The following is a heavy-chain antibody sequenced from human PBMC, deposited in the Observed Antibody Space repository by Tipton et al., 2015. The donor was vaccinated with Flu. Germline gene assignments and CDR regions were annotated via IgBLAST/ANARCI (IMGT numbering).Heavy chain of an antibody. D-gene: IGHD5-24*01. Sequence: LRLSCSISGDSIRSPYYWGWIRQPPGKGLEWIGNIFHTGNTFFNPSLKSRVTISLDTSKNHFSLRLNSVTAADTALYYCARTHGPFNWFDPWGQGTLVTVSS. CDR3: ARTHGPFNWFDP. CDR2: IFHTGNT. V-gene: IGHV4-38-2*02. J-gene: IGHJ5*02. CDR1: GDSIRSPYY.